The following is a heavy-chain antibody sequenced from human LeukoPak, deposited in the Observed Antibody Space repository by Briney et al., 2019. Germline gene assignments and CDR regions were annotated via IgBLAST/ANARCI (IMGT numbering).Heavy chain of an antibody. CDR2: IYYSGST. Sequence: SETLSLACTVSGGSISSSSYYWGWIRQPPGKGLEWIGSIYYSGSTYYNPSLKSRVTISVDTSKNQFSLKLSSVTAADTAVYYCARDQYGDDDAFDIWGQGTMVTVSS. D-gene: IGHD4-17*01. J-gene: IGHJ3*02. V-gene: IGHV4-39*07. CDR3: ARDQYGDDDAFDI. CDR1: GGSISSSSYY.